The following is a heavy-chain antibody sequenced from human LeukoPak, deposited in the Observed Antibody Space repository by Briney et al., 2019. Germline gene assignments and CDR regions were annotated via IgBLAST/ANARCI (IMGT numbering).Heavy chain of an antibody. J-gene: IGHJ4*02. Sequence: SETLPLTRAVYGGSFSGYYWSWIRQPPGKGIEWIGEINHSDSTNYHPSLKSRVTISVDTSKNQFSLKLSSVTAADTAVYYCARGVGYYFDCWGQGTLVTVS. D-gene: IGHD1-26*01. CDR2: INHSDST. CDR3: ARGVGYYFDC. CDR1: GGSFSGYY. V-gene: IGHV4-34*01.